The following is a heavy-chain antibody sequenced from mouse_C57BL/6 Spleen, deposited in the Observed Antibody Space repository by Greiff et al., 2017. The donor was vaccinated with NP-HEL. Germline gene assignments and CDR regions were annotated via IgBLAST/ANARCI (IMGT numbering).Heavy chain of an antibody. D-gene: IGHD1-1*01. J-gene: IGHJ2*01. CDR1: GYTFTSYW. V-gene: IGHV1-52*01. CDR2: IDPSDSET. CDR3: ARDYYGSSPGYYFDY. Sequence: QVQLQQPGAELVRPGSSVKLSCKASGYTFTSYWMHWVKQRPIQGLEWIGNIDPSDSETHYNQKFKDKATLTVDKSSSTAYMQLSSLTSEDSAVYYCARDYYGSSPGYYFDYWGQGTTLTVSS.